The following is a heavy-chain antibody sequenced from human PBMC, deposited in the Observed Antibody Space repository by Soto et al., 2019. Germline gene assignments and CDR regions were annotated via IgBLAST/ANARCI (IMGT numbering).Heavy chain of an antibody. D-gene: IGHD2-2*01. V-gene: IGHV3-23*01. Sequence: GGSLRLSCAASGFTFSSYAMSWVRQAPGKGLEWVSAISGSGGSTYYADSVKGRFTISRDNSKNTLYLQMNSLRAEDTAVYYCAKVRKGYCSSTSCYEGESYWGQGTLVTVSS. CDR2: ISGSGGST. CDR1: GFTFSSYA. CDR3: AKVRKGYCSSTSCYEGESY. J-gene: IGHJ4*02.